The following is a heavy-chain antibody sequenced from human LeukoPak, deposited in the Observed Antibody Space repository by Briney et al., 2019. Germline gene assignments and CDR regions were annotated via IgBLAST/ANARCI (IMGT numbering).Heavy chain of an antibody. V-gene: IGHV4-39*01. J-gene: IGHJ4*02. Sequence: SETLSLTCTVSGSSISNTNYQWVWIRQPPGKELDWIVSIYYSKNTYYNPYLKSRVTISAATSKNQFSMTLGSVSATDTAVYYCVSHRGFSYGYFDYWGQGTLVTVSS. CDR3: VSHRGFSYGYFDY. CDR1: GSSISNTNYQ. D-gene: IGHD5-18*01. CDR2: IYYSKNT.